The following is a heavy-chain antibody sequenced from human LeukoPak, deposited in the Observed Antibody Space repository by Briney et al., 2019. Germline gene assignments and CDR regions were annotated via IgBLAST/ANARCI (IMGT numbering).Heavy chain of an antibody. V-gene: IGHV1-2*02. CDR3: ARDIWVAVAGTFDY. CDR1: GYTFTDYY. CDR2: INPNSGGT. Sequence: ASVKVSCKASGYTFTDYYMHWVRQAPGQGLEWMGWINPNSGGTNYAQKFQGRVTMTRDTSISTAYMELSRLRSDDTAVYYCARDIWVAVAGTFDYWGQGTLVTVSS. D-gene: IGHD6-19*01. J-gene: IGHJ4*02.